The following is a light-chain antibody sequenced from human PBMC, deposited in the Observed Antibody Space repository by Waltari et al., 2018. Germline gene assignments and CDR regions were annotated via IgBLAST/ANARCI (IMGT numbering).Light chain of an antibody. J-gene: IGKJ2*01. CDR2: DAS. CDR1: RSVGNY. V-gene: IGKV3-11*01. CDR3: QQRGNWPSGYT. Sequence: EIVLTQSPATLSLSPGERATLSCRASRSVGNYLAWYQQKPGQAPRLLIYDASIRATGIPARFSGSGSGTDFTLTISSLEPEDFAVYFCQQRGNWPSGYTFGQGTKVEIK.